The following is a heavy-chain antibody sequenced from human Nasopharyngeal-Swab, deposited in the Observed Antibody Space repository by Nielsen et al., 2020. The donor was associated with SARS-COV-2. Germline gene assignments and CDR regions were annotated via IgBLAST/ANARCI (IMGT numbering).Heavy chain of an antibody. CDR1: GFTFNSYT. CDR2: IGWSGGSI. Sequence: GESLKISCAASGFTFNSYTMHWVRQAPGKGLECVALIGWSGGSIFYADSVKGRFTISRDNSKNSLYLEMNSLTTEDTAFYYCAKDRGGSAWALDYWGQGTLVTVSS. V-gene: IGHV3-43*01. CDR3: AKDRGGSAWALDY. J-gene: IGHJ4*02. D-gene: IGHD6-19*01.